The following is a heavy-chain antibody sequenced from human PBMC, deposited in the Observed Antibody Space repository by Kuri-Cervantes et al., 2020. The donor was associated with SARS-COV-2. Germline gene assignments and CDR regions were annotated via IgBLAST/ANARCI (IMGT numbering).Heavy chain of an antibody. Sequence: SETLSLTCAISGDSVSSNSAAWNWIRQYPSRGLEWLGRTYYRSKWYNDYAVSVKSRITINPDTSKNQFSLQLNSVTPEDTAVYHCARDRDLAGGMDVWGQGTTVTVSS. CDR1: GDSVSSNSAA. CDR3: ARDRDLAGGMDV. CDR2: TYYRSKWYN. V-gene: IGHV6-1*01. J-gene: IGHJ6*02. D-gene: IGHD6-13*01.